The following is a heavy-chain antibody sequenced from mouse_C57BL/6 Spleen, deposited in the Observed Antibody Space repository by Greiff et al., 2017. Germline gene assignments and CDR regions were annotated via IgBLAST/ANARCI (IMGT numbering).Heavy chain of an antibody. D-gene: IGHD2-4*01. J-gene: IGHJ2*01. CDR2: INPNYGTT. CDR1: GYSFTDYN. CDR3: ARNGAYDYDVHFDY. V-gene: IGHV1-39*01. Sequence: EVKLQESGPELVKPGASVKISCKASGYSFTDYNMNWVKQSNGKSLEWIGVINPNYGTTSYNQKFKGKATLTVDQSSSTAYMQLNSLTSEDSAVYYCARNGAYDYDVHFDYWGQGTTLTVSS.